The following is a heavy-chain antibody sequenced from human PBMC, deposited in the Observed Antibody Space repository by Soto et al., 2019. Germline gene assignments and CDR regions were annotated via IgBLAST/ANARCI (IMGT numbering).Heavy chain of an antibody. D-gene: IGHD3-3*01. CDR2: ISYDGSNK. CDR3: ARDLYDFWSGYCRMGTPDY. CDR1: GFTSSSYA. Sequence: HPGGSLRLSCAASGFTSSSYAMHWVRQAPGKGLEWVAVISYDGSNKYYADSVKGRFTISRDNSKNTLYLQMNSLRAEDTAVYYCARDLYDFWSGYCRMGTPDYWGQGTLVTVSS. J-gene: IGHJ4*02. V-gene: IGHV3-30-3*01.